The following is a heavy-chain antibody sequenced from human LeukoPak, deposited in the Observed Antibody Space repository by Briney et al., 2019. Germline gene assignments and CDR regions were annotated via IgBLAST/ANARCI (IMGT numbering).Heavy chain of an antibody. CDR3: ARGVVVAAWDYYYYGMDV. Sequence: VKVSCKGSWGTFHSYSISWGGKAPGQRVWGGGGDIPIFGTANYAQKFQGRVTITADESTSTAYMELSSLRSEDTAVYYCARGVVVAAWDYYYYGMDVWGQGTTVTVSS. J-gene: IGHJ6*02. D-gene: IGHD2-15*01. CDR2: DIPIFGTA. CDR1: WGTFHSYS. V-gene: IGHV1-69*13.